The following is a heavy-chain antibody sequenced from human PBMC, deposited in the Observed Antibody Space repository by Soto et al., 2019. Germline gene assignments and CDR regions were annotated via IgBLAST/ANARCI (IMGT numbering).Heavy chain of an antibody. CDR2: IYYGGSA. CDR1: GGSISTYY. J-gene: IGHJ4*02. CDR3: SRGGHCTDGVCSPLDY. V-gene: IGHV4-59*08. Sequence: QVQLQQSGPGLVKPSETLSLTCTVSGGSISTYYWSWIRQPPGKGLEWIGYIYYGGSANYNPSLESRVTISLDRSKKHFSLRLNSVTAADTAVYYCSRGGHCTDGVCSPLDYWGQGTLVTVSS. D-gene: IGHD2-8*01.